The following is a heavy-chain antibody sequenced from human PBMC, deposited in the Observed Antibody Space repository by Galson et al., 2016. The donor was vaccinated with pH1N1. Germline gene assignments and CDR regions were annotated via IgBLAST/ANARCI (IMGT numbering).Heavy chain of an antibody. CDR3: TRCDYGDYVGIDY. J-gene: IGHJ4*02. V-gene: IGHV3-11*01. D-gene: IGHD4-17*01. CDR1: GFSFSGRS. CDR2: INYSGRDT. Sequence: SLRLSCAASGFSFSGRSMSWIRQAPGKGLEWIAYINYSGRDTYYGDSVRGRFTISRDNAKNSMYLQMNSLRAEDTAVYYCTRCDYGDYVGIDYWGQGTLITVSS.